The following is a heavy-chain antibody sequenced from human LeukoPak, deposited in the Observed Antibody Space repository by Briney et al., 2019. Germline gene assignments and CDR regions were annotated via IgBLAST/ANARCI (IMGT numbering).Heavy chain of an antibody. CDR3: ARRKGPYGSGTYYDS. Sequence: GGSLRLSCAASGVPFDDYGMSWGRLALGKGLEWVSGVCGNVAYTEYADSVRGRFTISRDNAKKSLYLQMNSLRVDDTALYYCARRKGPYGSGTYYDSWGQGTLVSVSS. CDR2: VCGNVAYT. J-gene: IGHJ4*02. V-gene: IGHV3-20*04. D-gene: IGHD3-10*01. CDR1: GVPFDDYG.